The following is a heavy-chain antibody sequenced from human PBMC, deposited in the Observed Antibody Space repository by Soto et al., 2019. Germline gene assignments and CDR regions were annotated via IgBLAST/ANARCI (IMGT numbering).Heavy chain of an antibody. CDR1: GYSFTSYW. D-gene: IGHD3-22*01. J-gene: IGHJ4*02. Sequence: SKVYGYSFTSYWISWVRQMPGKGLEWMGRIDPSDSYTNYSPSLQGHVTISADKSISTAYLQWSSLKASDTAMYYCARHGIHDSSGHLSYWGQGTLVTVSS. CDR3: ARHGIHDSSGHLSY. V-gene: IGHV5-10-1*01. CDR2: IDPSDSYT.